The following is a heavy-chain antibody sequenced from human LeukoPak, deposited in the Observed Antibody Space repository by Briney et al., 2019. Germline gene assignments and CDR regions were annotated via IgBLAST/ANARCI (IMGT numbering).Heavy chain of an antibody. CDR1: GGSFRGYY. J-gene: IGHJ1*01. D-gene: IGHD2-2*02. Sequence: SETLSLTCAVYGGSFRGYYWSWIRQPSGKGLEWIGEINHSGSTNYNPSLKSRVTISVDTSKNQFSLKLSSVTAADTAVYYCARPGAAIGTGYFQHWGQGTLVTVSS. CDR3: ARPGAAIGTGYFQH. CDR2: INHSGST. V-gene: IGHV4-34*01.